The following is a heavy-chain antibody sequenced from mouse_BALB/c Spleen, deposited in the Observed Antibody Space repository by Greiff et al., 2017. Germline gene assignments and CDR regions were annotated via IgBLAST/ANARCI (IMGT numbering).Heavy chain of an antibody. Sequence: EVKLQESGPGLVKPSQSLSLTCSVTGYSITSGYYWNWIRQFPGNKLEWMGYISYDGSNNYNPSLKNRISITRDTSKNQFFLKLNSVTTEDTATYYCARVEYGNFIDYWGQGTTLTVSS. CDR2: ISYDGSN. CDR3: ARVEYGNFIDY. V-gene: IGHV3-6*02. D-gene: IGHD2-10*02. J-gene: IGHJ2*01. CDR1: GYSITSGYY.